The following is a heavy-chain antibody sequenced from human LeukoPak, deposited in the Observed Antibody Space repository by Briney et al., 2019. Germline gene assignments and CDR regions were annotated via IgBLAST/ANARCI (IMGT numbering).Heavy chain of an antibody. Sequence: SGTLSLTCTVSGGSISSYYWSWIRQPPGKGLEWIGYIYTSGSTNYNPSLKSRVTISVDTSKNQFSLKLSSVTAADTAVYYCARQQGDGYNDFDYWGQGTLVTVSS. J-gene: IGHJ4*02. CDR1: GGSISSYY. V-gene: IGHV4-4*09. CDR3: ARQQGDGYNDFDY. D-gene: IGHD5-24*01. CDR2: IYTSGST.